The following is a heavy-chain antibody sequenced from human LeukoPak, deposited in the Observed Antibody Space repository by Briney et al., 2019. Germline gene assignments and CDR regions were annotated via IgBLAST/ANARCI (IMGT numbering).Heavy chain of an antibody. CDR3: AATAGSQLGRFDP. J-gene: IGHJ5*02. D-gene: IGHD2-2*01. V-gene: IGHV3-53*01. Sequence: GGSLRLSCAASGFTVSSNYMSWVRQAPGRGLEWVSVIHSDGGTNYADSVKGRFTISRDTSKNTLYLQMNNLRAEDTAVYYCAATAGSQLGRFDPWGQGTLVTVSS. CDR1: GFTVSSNY. CDR2: IHSDGGT.